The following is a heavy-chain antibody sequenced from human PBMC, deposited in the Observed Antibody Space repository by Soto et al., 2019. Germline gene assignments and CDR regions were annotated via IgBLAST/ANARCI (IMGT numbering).Heavy chain of an antibody. J-gene: IGHJ4*02. CDR3: TRRVRSTGLLDY. V-gene: IGHV4-39*01. CDR2: VYYTGST. CDR1: GNSISGTSSF. D-gene: IGHD4-4*01. Sequence: QLQLRESGPGLVKPSETLSLTCTVSGNSISGTSSFWAWIRQPPGKNLEWIGSVYYTGSTYYNSSLKSRGSISIDTSKNQFSLSLNSVTAADTAVYYCTRRVRSTGLLDYWGQGALVTVSS.